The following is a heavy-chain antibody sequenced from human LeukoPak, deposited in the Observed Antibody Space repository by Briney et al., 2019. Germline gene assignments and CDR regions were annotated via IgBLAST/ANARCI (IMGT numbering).Heavy chain of an antibody. D-gene: IGHD3-10*01. CDR1: GYSISSDYY. Sequence: SETLSLTCTVSGYSISSDYYWGWIRQPPGKGLEWIGSIYHSGSTYYNPSLKSRVTISVDTSKNQFSLKLSSVTAADTAVYYCASIITMVRGIDYWGQGTLVTVSS. CDR2: IYHSGST. CDR3: ASIITMVRGIDY. J-gene: IGHJ4*02. V-gene: IGHV4-38-2*02.